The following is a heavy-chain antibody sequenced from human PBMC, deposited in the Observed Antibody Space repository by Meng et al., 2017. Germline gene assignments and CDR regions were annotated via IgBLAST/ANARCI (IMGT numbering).Heavy chain of an antibody. D-gene: IGHD2-21*02. J-gene: IGHJ4*02. CDR1: GFTFSSYA. CDR2: ISYDGSNK. Sequence: GESLKISCAASGFTFSSYAMHWVRQAPGKGLEWVAVISYDGSNKYYADSVKGRFTISRDNSKNTLYLQMNRLRAEDTAVYYCAREHIVVVTARSRNYFDYWARGPL. V-gene: IGHV3-30*01. CDR3: AREHIVVVTARSRNYFDY.